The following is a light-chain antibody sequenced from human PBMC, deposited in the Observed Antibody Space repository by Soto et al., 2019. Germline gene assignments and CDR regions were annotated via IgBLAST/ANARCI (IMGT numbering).Light chain of an antibody. Sequence: AIRLTQSPSSLSASTGDRATITCRASQGISSYLAWYQQKPGKAPKLLIYAASTLQSGVPSRFSGSGSGTEFTLTISSLQPDDFATYYCQQSYSTPLTFGGGTKVDIK. CDR3: QQSYSTPLT. J-gene: IGKJ4*01. V-gene: IGKV1-8*01. CDR2: AAS. CDR1: QGISSY.